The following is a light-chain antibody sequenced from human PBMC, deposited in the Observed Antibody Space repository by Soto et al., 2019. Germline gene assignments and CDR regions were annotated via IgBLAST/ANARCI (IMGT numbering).Light chain of an antibody. CDR3: QTWGTGIHYV. CDR2: LNSDGSH. J-gene: IGLJ1*01. Sequence: QPVLTQSPSASASLGASVKLTCTLSSGHSSYAIAWHQQQPEKGPRYLMKLNSDGSHSKGDGIPDRVSGSSSGAERYLTSSSLQSEDESDYYCQTWGTGIHYVFGTGTQLTVL. V-gene: IGLV4-69*01. CDR1: SGHSSYA.